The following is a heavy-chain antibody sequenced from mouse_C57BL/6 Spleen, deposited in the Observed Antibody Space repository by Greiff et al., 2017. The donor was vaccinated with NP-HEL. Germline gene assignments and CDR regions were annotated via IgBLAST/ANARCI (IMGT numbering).Heavy chain of an antibody. D-gene: IGHD2-4*01. J-gene: IGHJ3*01. CDR2: IHPNSGST. Sequence: VQLQQPGAELVKPGASVKLSCKASGYTFTSYWMHWVKQRPGQGLEWIGMIHPNSGSTNYNEKFKSKVTLTVDKSSSTAYMQLSSLTSEDSAVYYCARSRDYDEGFAYWGQGTLVTVSA. CDR1: GYTFTSYW. CDR3: ARSRDYDEGFAY. V-gene: IGHV1-64*01.